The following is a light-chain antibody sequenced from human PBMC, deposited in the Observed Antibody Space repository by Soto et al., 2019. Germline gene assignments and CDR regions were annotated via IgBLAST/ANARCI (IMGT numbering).Light chain of an antibody. CDR3: CSYAGSYTYG. J-gene: IGLJ1*01. V-gene: IGLV2-11*01. CDR2: DVS. Sequence: QSALTQPRSVSGSPGQSVTISCTGTSSDVGGYNYVSWYQQHPGKAPKLMIYDVSKRPSGVPDRFSGSKSGNTASLTISGLQAEDEADYYCCSYAGSYTYGXGTGTKVTVL. CDR1: SSDVGGYNY.